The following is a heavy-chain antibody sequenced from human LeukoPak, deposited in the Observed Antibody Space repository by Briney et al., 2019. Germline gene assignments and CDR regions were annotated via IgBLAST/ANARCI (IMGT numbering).Heavy chain of an antibody. D-gene: IGHD3-22*01. CDR1: GGTFSSYA. Sequence: SVKVSCKASGGTFSSYAISWVRQAPGQGLEWMGGIIPIFGTANYAQKFQGRVTITADESTSTAYMELSSLRSEDAAVYYCARGWDYDSGGRPTAYVYWGQGTLVTVSS. V-gene: IGHV1-69*13. CDR2: IIPIFGTA. CDR3: ARGWDYDSGGRPTAYVY. J-gene: IGHJ4*02.